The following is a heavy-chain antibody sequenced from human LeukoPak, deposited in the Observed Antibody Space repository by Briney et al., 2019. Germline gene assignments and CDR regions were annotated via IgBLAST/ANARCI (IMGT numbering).Heavy chain of an antibody. CDR3: ARGRGYDSGFDY. V-gene: IGHV1-2*02. D-gene: IGHD5-12*01. Sequence: APVKVSCKASGYTFTGYYMHWVRQAPGQGLEWMGWINPNSGGTNYAQKFQGRVTMTRDTSISTAYMELSRLRSDDTAVYYCARGRGYDSGFDYWGQGTLVTVSS. J-gene: IGHJ4*02. CDR1: GYTFTGYY. CDR2: INPNSGGT.